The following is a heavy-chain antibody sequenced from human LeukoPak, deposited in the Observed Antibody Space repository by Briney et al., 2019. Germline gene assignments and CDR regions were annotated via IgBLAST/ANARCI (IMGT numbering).Heavy chain of an antibody. V-gene: IGHV1-18*01. J-gene: IGHJ6*03. Sequence: ASVKVSCKASGYTFTSYGISWVRQAPGQELEWMGWISAYNGNTNYAQKLQGRRTMATDTSPSKAYLELRSLRSDDTAVYYCARVDSSGYYYYYYYMDVWGKGTTVTVSS. CDR3: ARVDSSGYYYYYYYMDV. CDR1: GYTFTSYG. D-gene: IGHD3-22*01. CDR2: ISAYNGNT.